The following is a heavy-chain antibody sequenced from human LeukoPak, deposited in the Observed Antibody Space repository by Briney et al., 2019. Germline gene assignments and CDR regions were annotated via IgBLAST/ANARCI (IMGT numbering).Heavy chain of an antibody. CDR1: GFTVSSNY. D-gene: IGHD6-19*01. CDR3: ARDDTAVAGTELDY. V-gene: IGHV3-53*01. Sequence: GGSLRLSCAASGFTVSSNYMSWVRQAPGKGLEWVSFIYSGGSTYYADSVKGRFTISRDNAKNSLYLQMNSLRAEDTAVYYCARDDTAVAGTELDYWGQGTLVTVSS. J-gene: IGHJ4*02. CDR2: IYSGGST.